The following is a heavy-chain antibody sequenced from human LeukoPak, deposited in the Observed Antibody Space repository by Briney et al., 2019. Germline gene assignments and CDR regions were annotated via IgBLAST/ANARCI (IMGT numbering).Heavy chain of an antibody. D-gene: IGHD2-8*01. Sequence: SETLSLTCSASGDSISSFYWNWIRQPPGKRLEWIGDFHYTGSSNYNPSLKSRVTLSIDTSRRQFFLKLSSVTAADTAVYYCVLAPNSNWFDFWGQGTLVTVSS. J-gene: IGHJ4*02. CDR1: GDSISSFY. CDR3: VLAPNSNWFDF. CDR2: FHYTGSS. V-gene: IGHV4-59*08.